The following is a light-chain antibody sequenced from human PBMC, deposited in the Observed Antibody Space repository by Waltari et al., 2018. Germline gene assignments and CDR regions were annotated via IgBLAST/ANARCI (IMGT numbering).Light chain of an antibody. Sequence: DIQLTQSPSCLSASVRDSVTLCCRATQNITRYLDWYQQKPGKAPNLLIHTVSKLHSGIPSRFSGSGSGTDFTLAISSLQPEDFASYYCQQSYDYPFTFGPGTTVDLK. V-gene: IGKV1-39*01. CDR1: QNITRY. CDR2: TVS. J-gene: IGKJ3*01. CDR3: QQSYDYPFT.